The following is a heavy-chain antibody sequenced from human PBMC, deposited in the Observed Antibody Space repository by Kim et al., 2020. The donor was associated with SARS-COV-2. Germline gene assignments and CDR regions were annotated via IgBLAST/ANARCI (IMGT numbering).Heavy chain of an antibody. CDR2: IYPDESDT. D-gene: IGHD3-22*01. V-gene: IGHV5-51*01. CDR3: ARASYYYDSSGYYYFAY. Sequence: GESLKISCKASGYTFTSYWIGWVRQMPGKGLEWMGIIYPDESDTTYSPSFQGQVTISADKSISTAYLQWSSLKASDTAIYYCARASYYYDSSGYYYFAYWGQGTLVTVSS. CDR1: GYTFTSYW. J-gene: IGHJ4*02.